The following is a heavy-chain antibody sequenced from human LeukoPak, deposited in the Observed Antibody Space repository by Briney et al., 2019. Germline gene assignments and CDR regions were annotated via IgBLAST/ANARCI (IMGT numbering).Heavy chain of an antibody. D-gene: IGHD2-21*01. CDR3: ARVAFVVTHGMGVFDI. Sequence: PSETLSLTFTVSGGSITSGGYYWSWIRQPPGKGLEWIGYIYHSESTYYNPSLKSRATISVDRSKNQFSLKLSSVTAADTAVYYCARVAFVVTHGMGVFDIWGQGTMVTVSS. J-gene: IGHJ3*02. V-gene: IGHV4-30-2*01. CDR1: GGSITSGGYY. CDR2: IYHSEST.